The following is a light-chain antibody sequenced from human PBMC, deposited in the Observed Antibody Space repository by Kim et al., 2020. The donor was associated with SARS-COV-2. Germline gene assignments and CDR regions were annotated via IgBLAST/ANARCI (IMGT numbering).Light chain of an antibody. CDR2: QDN. V-gene: IGLV3-1*01. J-gene: IGLJ2*01. CDR3: QAWDSRSYVV. CDR1: KLGDKY. Sequence: SSELTQPPSVSVSPGQTASITCSGDKLGDKYAYWYQQKPGQSPVVVIYQDNKRPSGIPERFSGSNSGNTATLTISGTQAMDEADYYCQAWDSRSYVVFGGGTKLTVL.